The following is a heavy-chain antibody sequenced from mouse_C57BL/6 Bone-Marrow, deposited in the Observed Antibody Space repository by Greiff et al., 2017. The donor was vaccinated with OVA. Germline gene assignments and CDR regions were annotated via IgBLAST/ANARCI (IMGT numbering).Heavy chain of an antibody. CDR1: GYAFTNYL. D-gene: IGHD2-1*01. CDR3: ARLKAFDGNFWFAY. J-gene: IGHJ3*01. CDR2: INPGSGGT. Sequence: VQLQQSGAELVRPGTSVKLSCKASGYAFTNYLIEWVKQRPGQGLEWIGVINPGSGGTNYNEKFKGKATLTADKSSSTAYMQLSSLTSEDSAVYFCARLKAFDGNFWFAYWGQGTLVTVSA. V-gene: IGHV1-54*01.